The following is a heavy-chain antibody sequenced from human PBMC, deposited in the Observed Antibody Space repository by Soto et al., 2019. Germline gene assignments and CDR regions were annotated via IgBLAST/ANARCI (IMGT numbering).Heavy chain of an antibody. J-gene: IGHJ6*03. V-gene: IGHV4-34*01. CDR2: INHSGST. CDR3: ARGTPVYYYYYYMDV. Sequence: TSETLSLTCAVYGGSFSGYYWSWIRQPPGRGLEWIGEINHSGSTNYNPSLKSRVTISVDTSKNQFSLKLSSVTAADTAVYYCARGTPVYYYYYYMDVWGKGTTVTVSS. CDR1: GGSFSGYY.